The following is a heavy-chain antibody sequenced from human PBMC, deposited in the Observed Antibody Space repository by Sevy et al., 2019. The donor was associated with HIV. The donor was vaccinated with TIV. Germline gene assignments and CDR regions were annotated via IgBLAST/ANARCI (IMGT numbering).Heavy chain of an antibody. CDR2: IKQDGGAQ. Sequence: GGSLRLSCAVSGFTFSSYWMSWVRQAPGKGLGWVANIKQDGGAQYYVDSVKGRFAISRDNAKNSLFLQMNSLRVEDTAVYYCARSTNSAALDYWGQGTPVTVSS. V-gene: IGHV3-7*01. D-gene: IGHD2-2*01. CDR3: ARSTNSAALDY. CDR1: GFTFSSYW. J-gene: IGHJ4*02.